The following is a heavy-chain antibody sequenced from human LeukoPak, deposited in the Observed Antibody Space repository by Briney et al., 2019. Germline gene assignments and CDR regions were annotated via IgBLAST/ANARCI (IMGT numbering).Heavy chain of an antibody. V-gene: IGHV1-69*05. CDR3: ATLSHYDSSGYYHFDY. D-gene: IGHD3-22*01. CDR1: GGTFSSYA. CDR2: IIPIFGTA. J-gene: IGHJ4*02. Sequence: SVKVSCKASGGTFSSYAISWVRQAPGQGLEWMGRIIPIFGTANYAQEFQGRATITTDESTSTAYMELSSLRSEDTAVYYCATLSHYDSSGYYHFDYWGQGTLVTVSS.